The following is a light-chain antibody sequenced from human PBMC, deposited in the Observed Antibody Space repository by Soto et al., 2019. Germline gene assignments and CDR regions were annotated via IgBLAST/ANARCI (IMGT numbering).Light chain of an antibody. V-gene: IGKV3-11*01. CDR2: GAS. J-gene: IGKJ1*01. CDR3: QQRSATWT. CDR1: QSVSNY. Sequence: EIVLTQSPAILSLSPGERATVSCRTSQSVSNYLAWYQQKPGQAPRLLIYGASNRATGIPARFSGSGSGTDFTLTISSLEPEDFAVYYCQQRSATWTFGQGTRVEI.